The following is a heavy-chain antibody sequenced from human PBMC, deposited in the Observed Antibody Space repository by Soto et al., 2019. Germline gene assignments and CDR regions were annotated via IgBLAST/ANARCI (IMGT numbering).Heavy chain of an antibody. CDR2: IKKDGSEK. CDR3: ARFHYYDSSKGGDAFDI. Sequence: LGKGLEWVANIKKDGSEKYYVDSVKGRFTISRDNAKNSLYLQMNSLGAEDTAVYYCARFHYYDSSKGGDAFDIWGQGTMVTVSS. D-gene: IGHD3-22*01. J-gene: IGHJ3*02. V-gene: IGHV3-7*03.